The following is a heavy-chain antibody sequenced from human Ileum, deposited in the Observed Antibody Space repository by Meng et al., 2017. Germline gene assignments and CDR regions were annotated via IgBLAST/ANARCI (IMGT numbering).Heavy chain of an antibody. Sequence: GESLKISCVASGFTFSDYAVTWVRQGPGKGLEWVAGISADGRSTYHSDSMKGRFSISRANSMNTLYLQMNSLRVEDTAVYYCAKGSTYYYGAGSYTYFDNWGQGTLVTVSS. CDR2: ISADGRST. V-gene: IGHV3-23*01. J-gene: IGHJ4*02. D-gene: IGHD3-10*01. CDR1: GFTFSDYA. CDR3: AKGSTYYYGAGSYTYFDN.